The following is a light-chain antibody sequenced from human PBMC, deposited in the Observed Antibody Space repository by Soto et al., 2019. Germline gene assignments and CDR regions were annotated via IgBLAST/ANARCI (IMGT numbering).Light chain of an antibody. CDR1: QTITRY. J-gene: IGKJ2*01. Sequence: DIQMTQSPSSLSASVGDRVTITCRANQTITRYLNWYQQKPGTAPKLLIYAASSLQEGVPSRFRGSGSRTDFTLTISNLQPEAFAASSCQQRFSFPVPFGQGTKLEIK. CDR3: QQRFSFPVP. CDR2: AAS. V-gene: IGKV1-39*01.